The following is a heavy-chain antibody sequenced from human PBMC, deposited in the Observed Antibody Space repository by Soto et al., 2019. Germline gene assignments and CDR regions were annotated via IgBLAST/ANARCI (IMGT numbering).Heavy chain of an antibody. Sequence: GESLKISCKASGYSFATYWIGWVRQMPEKGLEWMAIIYPGDSDTRYSPSFQGQVTISADKSISTAYLQWNSLKASDTAMFYCARQVSAGGHYWGQGTRVTVSS. V-gene: IGHV5-51*01. CDR2: IYPGDSDT. CDR3: ARQVSAGGHY. J-gene: IGHJ4*02. D-gene: IGHD2-8*02. CDR1: GYSFATYW.